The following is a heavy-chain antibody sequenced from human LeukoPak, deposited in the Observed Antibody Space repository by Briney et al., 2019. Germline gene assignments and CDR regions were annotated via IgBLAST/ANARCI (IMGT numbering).Heavy chain of an antibody. Sequence: GGSLRLSCVGSGFTFRSHAMSWVRQAPEKGLEFVSGIYENGGTTYYADSVKGRFSISRDNSKNTLYLQMDSLRGEDTAVYYCAKITVATTPNYWGQGTLVTVSS. CDR1: GFTFRSHA. CDR2: IYENGGTT. J-gene: IGHJ4*02. CDR3: AKITVATTPNY. V-gene: IGHV3-23*01. D-gene: IGHD3-10*01.